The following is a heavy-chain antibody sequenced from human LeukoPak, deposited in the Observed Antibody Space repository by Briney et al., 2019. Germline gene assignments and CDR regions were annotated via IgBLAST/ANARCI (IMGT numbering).Heavy chain of an antibody. CDR3: AKDNQQLTPYYYYYGMDV. V-gene: IGHV3-30*18. CDR1: GFTFSSYG. Sequence: PGGSLRLSCAASGFTFSSYGMHWVRQAPGKGLEWVAVISYDGSNKYYADSVKGRFTISRDNSKNTLYLQMNSLRAEDTAVYYCAKDNQQLTPYYYYYGMDVWGQGTTVTVSS. CDR2: ISYDGSNK. J-gene: IGHJ6*02. D-gene: IGHD6-13*01.